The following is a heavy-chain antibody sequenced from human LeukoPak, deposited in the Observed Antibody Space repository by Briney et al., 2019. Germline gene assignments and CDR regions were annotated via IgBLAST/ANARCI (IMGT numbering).Heavy chain of an antibody. J-gene: IGHJ4*02. CDR3: ARGATPDDF. CDR2: IKTDGSEQ. V-gene: IGHV3-7*01. CDR1: GFLFRTYW. Sequence: GGSLRLSCAASGFLFRTYWMTWVRQAPGKGLEWVANIKTDGSEQHYLDSVKGRFHISRDNANNSLSLQMNSLRAEDTAVYYCARGATPDDFWGQGTLVTVSS. D-gene: IGHD2-15*01.